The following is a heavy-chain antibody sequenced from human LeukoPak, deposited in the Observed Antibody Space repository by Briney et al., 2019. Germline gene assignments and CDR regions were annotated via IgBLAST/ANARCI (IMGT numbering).Heavy chain of an antibody. CDR2: IYYSGST. J-gene: IGHJ4*02. CDR1: GGSISSSFYY. D-gene: IGHD3-22*01. Sequence: SETLSLTCTVSGGSISSSFYYWGWIRQPPGKGLEWIGNIYYSGSTYYNPSLKSRVTISVDTSKNQFSLKLTSVTAADPAVYYCARDPHLNHDSSGYYYFYYWGQGTLVTVSS. V-gene: IGHV4-39*07. CDR3: ARDPHLNHDSSGYYYFYY.